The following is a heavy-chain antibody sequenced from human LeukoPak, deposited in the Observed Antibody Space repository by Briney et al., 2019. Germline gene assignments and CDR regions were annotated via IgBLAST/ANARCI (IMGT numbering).Heavy chain of an antibody. V-gene: IGHV1-8*01. Sequence: ASVKVSCKASGYTFTTYDINWVRQATGQGLEWMGWMNPNSGHTGYAQKFQGRITITRNTSISTAYMELSSLRSDDTAVYFCARSIPLWKALRRDWFDPWGQGTLVTVSS. CDR3: ARSIPLWKALRRDWFDP. CDR1: GYTFTTYD. J-gene: IGHJ5*02. CDR2: MNPNSGHT. D-gene: IGHD3-10*01.